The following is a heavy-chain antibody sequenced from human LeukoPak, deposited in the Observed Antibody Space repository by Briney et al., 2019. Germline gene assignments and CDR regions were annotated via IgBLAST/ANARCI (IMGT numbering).Heavy chain of an antibody. J-gene: IGHJ4*02. CDR3: ARGRSSGRDYYFDY. D-gene: IGHD6-19*01. Sequence: GASVKVSCKTSGYSFITYSINWVRQAPGQGLEWMGWISGYSGNTNYAQELQGRVTMTIDTSTGTAYMEVRSLRSDDTAVYYCARGRSSGRDYYFDYWGQGTLVTVSS. CDR2: ISGYSGNT. V-gene: IGHV1-18*01. CDR1: GYSFITYS.